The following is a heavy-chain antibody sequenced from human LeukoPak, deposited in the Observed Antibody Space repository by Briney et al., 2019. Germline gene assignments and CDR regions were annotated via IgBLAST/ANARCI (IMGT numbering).Heavy chain of an antibody. D-gene: IGHD3-22*01. CDR3: ARAENYYDSSGYYLPLGY. CDR1: GGTFSSYA. Sequence: SVKVSCKASGGTFSSYAVSWVRQAPGQGLEWMGGIIPIFGTANYAQKFQGRVTITTDESTSTAYMELSSLRSEDTAVYYCARAENYYDSSGYYLPLGYWGQGTLVTVSS. V-gene: IGHV1-69*05. CDR2: IIPIFGTA. J-gene: IGHJ4*02.